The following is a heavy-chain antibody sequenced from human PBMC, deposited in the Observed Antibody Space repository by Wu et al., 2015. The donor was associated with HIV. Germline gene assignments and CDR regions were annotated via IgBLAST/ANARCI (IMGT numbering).Heavy chain of an antibody. CDR3: ARNTGSVATSLYSLGV. D-gene: IGHD5-12*01. V-gene: IGHV1-69*13. CDR1: GGTFSSHT. J-gene: IGHJ6*02. CDR2: ITPIFSKT. Sequence: QAQLVQSGAEVKKPGSSVKVSCKAPGGTFSSHTIVWVRQAPGQGLEWMGRITPIFSKTNYAQKFQGRVTITADGSTSMAYMELYSLRSDDTAVYYCARNTGSVATSLYSLGVWGQGTVVTVSS.